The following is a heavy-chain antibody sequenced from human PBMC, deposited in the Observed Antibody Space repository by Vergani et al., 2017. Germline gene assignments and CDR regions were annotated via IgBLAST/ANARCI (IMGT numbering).Heavy chain of an antibody. V-gene: IGHV3-30*02. J-gene: IGHJ4*02. CDR2: IGKDGINT. D-gene: IGHD2-21*02. CDR1: GFTFSNFG. Sequence: GQLVESGGDWVQRGGSLRLSCAASGFTFSNFGMHWIRQAPGKGLEWLAYIGKDGINTRYRDAVKGRFTVSRDNSKDILYLQMDSLRSEDTALYYCAKYLRDSTDGLPDSWGPGTLVIVSS. CDR3: AKYLRDSTDGLPDS.